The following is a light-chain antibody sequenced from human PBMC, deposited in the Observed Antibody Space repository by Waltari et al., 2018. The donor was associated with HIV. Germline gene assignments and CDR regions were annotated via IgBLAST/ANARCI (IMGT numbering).Light chain of an antibody. CDR3: SSFTTSNSLL. V-gene: IGLV2-14*01. CDR2: GN. J-gene: IGLJ2*01. Sequence: SPLTQEASVSGTVGQKVTLSCIGQRNNIGTYDVAWYQQISPGATKTVIFGNSLPSAIPDRFSGSKSGTTASLTISGLQTEDEADYYCSSFTTSNSLLFGGGTKVTVL. CDR1: RNNIGTYD.